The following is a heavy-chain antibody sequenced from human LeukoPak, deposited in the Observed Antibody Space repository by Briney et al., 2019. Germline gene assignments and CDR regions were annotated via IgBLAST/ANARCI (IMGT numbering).Heavy chain of an antibody. Sequence: PSETLSLTCTVSGGSISSSSYYWGWIRQPPGKGREGIASIYYSGSTYYNPSLKSRVTISVDTSKNQFSLKLSSVTAADTAVYYCARHEGLDFWSGYYTAGFDYWGQGTLVTVSS. CDR3: ARHEGLDFWSGYYTAGFDY. J-gene: IGHJ4*02. D-gene: IGHD3-3*01. CDR1: GGSISSSSYY. CDR2: IYYSGST. V-gene: IGHV4-39*01.